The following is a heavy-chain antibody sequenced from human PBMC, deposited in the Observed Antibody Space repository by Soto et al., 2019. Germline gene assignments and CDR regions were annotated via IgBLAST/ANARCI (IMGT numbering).Heavy chain of an antibody. V-gene: IGHV1-2*02. D-gene: IGHD6-19*01. CDR2: INPNSGGT. CDR1: GYTFTGYY. Sequence: QVQLVQSGAEVKKPGASVKVSCKASGYTFTGYYMHWVRQAPGQGLEWMGWINPNSGGTNYAQKFQGRVTMTSDTSISTAYMELSRLRSDDTAVYYCARAPTRPSSGGYGVSFDYWGQGTLVTVSS. CDR3: ARAPTRPSSGGYGVSFDY. J-gene: IGHJ4*02.